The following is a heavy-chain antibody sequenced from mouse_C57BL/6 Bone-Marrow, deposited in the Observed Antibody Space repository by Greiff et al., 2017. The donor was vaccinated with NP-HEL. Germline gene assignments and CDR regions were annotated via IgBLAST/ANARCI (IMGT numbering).Heavy chain of an antibody. D-gene: IGHD1-1*01. CDR1: GYTFTSYW. J-gene: IGHJ1*03. CDR3: ARWDYGSSYEGWYFDV. CDR2: IDPSDSYT. Sequence: VQLQQPGAELVMPGASVKLSCKASGYTFTSYWMHWVKQRPGQGLEWIGEIDPSDSYTNYNQKFKGKSTLTVDKSSSTAYMQLSSLTSEDSAVYYCARWDYGSSYEGWYFDVWGTGTTVTVSS. V-gene: IGHV1-69*01.